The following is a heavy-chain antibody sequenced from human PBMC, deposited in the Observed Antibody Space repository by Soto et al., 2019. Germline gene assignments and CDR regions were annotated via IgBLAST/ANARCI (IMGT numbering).Heavy chain of an antibody. V-gene: IGHV3-23*01. Sequence: EVQLLESGGGLVQPGGSLRLSCAASGFTFSSYAMSWVRQAPGKGLEWVSAISGSGGSTYHADSVKGRFTISRDNSKNTLYLQMNSLRAEDTAVYYCAKRGGRAVAGSGWFDPWGQGTLVTVSS. CDR1: GFTFSSYA. J-gene: IGHJ5*02. CDR2: ISGSGGST. CDR3: AKRGGRAVAGSGWFDP. D-gene: IGHD6-19*01.